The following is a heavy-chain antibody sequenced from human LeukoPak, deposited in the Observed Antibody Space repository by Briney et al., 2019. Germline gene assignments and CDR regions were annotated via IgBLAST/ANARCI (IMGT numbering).Heavy chain of an antibody. D-gene: IGHD3-10*01. CDR2: ISSSGYTI. J-gene: IGHJ4*02. CDR3: ARAGRDSESSSFDY. Sequence: GGSLRLSCAASGFTFNRYSMNWVRQAPWKGLEWLSYISSSGYTIYYGDSVKGRFTISRDNAENSLYLQMTSLRAEDTAVYYCARAGRDSESSSFDYWGQGTLVTVSS. V-gene: IGHV3-48*04. CDR1: GFTFNRYS.